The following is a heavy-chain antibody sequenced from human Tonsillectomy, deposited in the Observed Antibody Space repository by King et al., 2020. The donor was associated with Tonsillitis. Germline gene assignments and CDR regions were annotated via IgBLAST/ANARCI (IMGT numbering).Heavy chain of an antibody. D-gene: IGHD3-22*01. V-gene: IGHV3-53*01. J-gene: IGHJ2*01. CDR2: IYSGGST. Sequence: VQLVESGGGLIQPGGSLRLSCAASGFTVSSNYMSWVRQAPGKGLEWVSVIYSGGSTYYADSVKGRFTISRDNSKNTLDLQMNSLRAEDTAVYYCARNSASDYYSRWYFDLWGRGTLVTVSS. CDR3: ARNSASDYYSRWYFDL. CDR1: GFTVSSNY.